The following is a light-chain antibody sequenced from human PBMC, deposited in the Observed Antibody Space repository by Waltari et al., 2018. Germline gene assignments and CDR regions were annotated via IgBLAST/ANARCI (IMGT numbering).Light chain of an antibody. Sequence: DIVVTQSPYSLSVSLGERATINCTSSQSVLYRSSNKNFLAWYQQKPGQPPKLLIYWASTRESGVPDRFSGSGSGTDFTLTISSLQAEDVAVYYCQQYYSTIFTFGPGTKVDIK. CDR3: QQYYSTIFT. CDR1: QSVLYRSSNKNF. CDR2: WAS. V-gene: IGKV4-1*01. J-gene: IGKJ3*01.